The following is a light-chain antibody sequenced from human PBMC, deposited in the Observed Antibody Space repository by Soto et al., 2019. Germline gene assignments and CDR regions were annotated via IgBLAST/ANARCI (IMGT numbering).Light chain of an antibody. CDR1: QAIGNY. Sequence: DIQMTQSPSSLSASVGDRVTITCRASQAIGNYLNWYQQKPGKAPNLLIFAATTLQSGVPSRFSGSGSWTNFSLIISVLQPEDFAIYYCQQCHATPLTFGQGTRL. CDR3: QQCHATPLT. V-gene: IGKV1-39*01. CDR2: AAT. J-gene: IGKJ5*01.